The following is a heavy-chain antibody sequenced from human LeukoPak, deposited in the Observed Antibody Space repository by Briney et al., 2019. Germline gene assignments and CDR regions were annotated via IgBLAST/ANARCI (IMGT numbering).Heavy chain of an antibody. CDR1: GFTFSNYA. CDR3: AKGRDFGGNFRDY. J-gene: IGHJ4*02. V-gene: IGHV3-23*01. CDR2: ISGSGGTK. D-gene: IGHD4/OR15-4a*01. Sequence: GGSLRLSCAASGFTFSNYALGWVRQAPGKVLQWVSAISGSGGTKYYADFVKGRFTISRDNSKNALYLQINSLRAEDTAVYYCAKGRDFGGNFRDYWGQGTLVTVSS.